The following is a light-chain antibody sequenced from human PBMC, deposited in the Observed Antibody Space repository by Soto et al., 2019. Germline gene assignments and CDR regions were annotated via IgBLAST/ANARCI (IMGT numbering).Light chain of an antibody. CDR1: QSISSY. CDR3: QQSYSTPRFT. CDR2: AAS. J-gene: IGKJ3*01. V-gene: IGKV1-39*01. Sequence: DIQMTQSPSSLSASVGDRVTITCRASQSISSYLNWYQQKPGKAPKLLIYAASSLQSGVTSRFSGGGSGTDFTLTISSLQPEDFATYYCQQSYSTPRFTFGPGTKVDIK.